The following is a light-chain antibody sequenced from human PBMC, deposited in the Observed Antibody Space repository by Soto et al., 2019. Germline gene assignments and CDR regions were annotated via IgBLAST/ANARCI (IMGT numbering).Light chain of an antibody. V-gene: IGLV2-14*01. Sequence: QSVLTQPASVSGSPGQSITISCTGTSSDVGVYNYVSWYRQHPGKAPKLMIYEVNNRPSGVSNRFSGSKSGNTASLTISGLQTEDEADYYCSSFTTSRTLVFGGGTKVNVL. CDR1: SSDVGVYNY. CDR3: SSFTTSRTLV. CDR2: EVN. J-gene: IGLJ3*02.